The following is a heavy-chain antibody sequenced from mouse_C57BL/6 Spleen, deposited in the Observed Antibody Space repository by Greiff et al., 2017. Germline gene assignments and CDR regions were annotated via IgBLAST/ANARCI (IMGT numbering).Heavy chain of an antibody. CDR3: ARERSRRAMDY. Sequence: QVQLQQSGAELVKPGASVKISCKASGYAFSSYWMNWVKQRPGKGLEWIGQIYPGDGDTNYNGKFKGKATLTADKSSSTAYMQLSSLTSEDSAVYFCARERSRRAMDYWGQGTSVTVSS. V-gene: IGHV1-80*01. J-gene: IGHJ4*01. CDR1: GYAFSSYW. CDR2: IYPGDGDT.